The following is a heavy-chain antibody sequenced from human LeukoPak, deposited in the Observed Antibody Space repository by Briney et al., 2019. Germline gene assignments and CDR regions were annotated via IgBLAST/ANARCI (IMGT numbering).Heavy chain of an antibody. CDR2: IDPNTGDT. Sequence: VASVKVSCKASGQSLTGYFIHWVRQAPGQGPEWVGRIDPNTGDTIYAQNFQGRVTVTSATSISTAYMELSRLTSDDTAVYFCARLGLHGSGTYYFFDYWGQGTLVTVSS. J-gene: IGHJ4*02. CDR1: GQSLTGYF. D-gene: IGHD3-10*01. V-gene: IGHV1-2*06. CDR3: ARLGLHGSGTYYFFDY.